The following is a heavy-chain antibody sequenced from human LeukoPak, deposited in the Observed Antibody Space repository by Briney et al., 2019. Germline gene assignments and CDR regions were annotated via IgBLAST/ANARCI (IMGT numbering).Heavy chain of an antibody. J-gene: IGHJ2*01. CDR1: GYTFTSYY. CDR3: ARGRGRGYSGYDGWYFDL. Sequence: ASVKVPCKASGYTFTSYYMHWVRQAPGQGLEWMGIINPSGGSTNYAQKFQGRVTMTRDTSTSTVYMELSSLRSEDTAVYYCARGRGRGYSGYDGWYFDLWGRGTLVTVSS. CDR2: INPSGGST. D-gene: IGHD5-12*01. V-gene: IGHV1-46*01.